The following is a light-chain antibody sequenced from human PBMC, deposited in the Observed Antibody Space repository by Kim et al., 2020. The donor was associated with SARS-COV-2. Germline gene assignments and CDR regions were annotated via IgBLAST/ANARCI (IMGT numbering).Light chain of an antibody. CDR2: DAS. J-gene: IGKJ2*03. CDR3: HQYIRSPYS. V-gene: IGKV3-20*01. CDR1: QRISSNY. Sequence: EILLTQSPGTLSLSPGERATLSCRANQRISSNYLAWYQHKPGQSPRLLIRDASNRATGIPDRFSGSGSGTDFTLTISRLEPEDFAVYYCHQYIRSPYSFGQETKLEI.